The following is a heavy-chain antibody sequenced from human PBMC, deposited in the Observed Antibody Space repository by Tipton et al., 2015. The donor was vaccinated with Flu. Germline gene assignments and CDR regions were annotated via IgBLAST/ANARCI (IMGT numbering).Heavy chain of an antibody. D-gene: IGHD3-10*01. CDR3: ARLTYYYGSGTSDC. Sequence: LRLSCAVSGYSINSGYFWGWIRQPPGTGLEWIGSMSHSGRTYYNPSLKSRVTISADTWKTQFSMKLGSVTAADTAVYYCARLTYYYGSGTSDCWGQGTLLTVSS. CDR2: MSHSGRT. CDR1: GYSINSGYF. V-gene: IGHV4-38-2*01. J-gene: IGHJ4*02.